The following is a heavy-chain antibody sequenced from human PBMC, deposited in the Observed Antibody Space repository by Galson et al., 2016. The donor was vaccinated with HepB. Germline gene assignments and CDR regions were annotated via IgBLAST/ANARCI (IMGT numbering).Heavy chain of an antibody. V-gene: IGHV3-9*01. CDR1: GFIFKDYA. Sequence: LRLSCAASGFIFKDYAMHWVRQAPGRDLEWVSSISWNSGSIGYADSVKGRFTISRDNAKNSLYLQMNSLRAEDTAFYYCAQDKASMSVGATNFQHWGQGTLVTVSS. D-gene: IGHD1-26*01. CDR2: ISWNSGSI. J-gene: IGHJ1*01. CDR3: AQDKASMSVGATNFQH.